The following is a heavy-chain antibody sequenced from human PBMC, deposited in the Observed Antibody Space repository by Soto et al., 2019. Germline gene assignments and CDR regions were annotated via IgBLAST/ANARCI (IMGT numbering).Heavy chain of an antibody. CDR3: ARGRKVRGVDY. D-gene: IGHD3-10*01. V-gene: IGHV4-34*01. J-gene: IGHJ4*02. CDR1: GGSFSGYY. Sequence: ETLSLTCAVYGGSFSGYYWSWIRQPPGKGLEWIGEINHSGSTNYNPSLKSRVTISVDTSKNQFSLKLSSVTAADTAVYYCARGRKVRGVDYWGQGTLVTVSS. CDR2: INHSGST.